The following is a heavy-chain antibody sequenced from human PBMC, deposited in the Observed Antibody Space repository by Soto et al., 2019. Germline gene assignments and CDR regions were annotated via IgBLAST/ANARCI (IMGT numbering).Heavy chain of an antibody. D-gene: IGHD1-26*01. CDR1: GYTFTSYG. J-gene: IGHJ5*02. CDR2: ISAYNGNT. CDR3: ARDAGIVGATTGWFDP. Sequence: GASVKVSCKASGYTFTSYGISWVRQAPGQGLEWMGWISAYNGNTNYAQKLQGRVTMTTDTSTSTAYMELRSLRSDDTAVYYCARDAGIVGATTGWFDPWGQGALVTVSS. V-gene: IGHV1-18*01.